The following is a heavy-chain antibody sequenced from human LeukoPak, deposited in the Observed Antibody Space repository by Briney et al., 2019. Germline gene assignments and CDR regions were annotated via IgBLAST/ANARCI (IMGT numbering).Heavy chain of an antibody. J-gene: IGHJ5*02. CDR1: GFTFRNYG. V-gene: IGHV3-33*08. CDR2: IWYDGSNK. Sequence: GGSLRLSCAASGFTFRNYGMNWVRQAPGKGLEWVAIIWYDGSNKYYADSVKGRFTISRDNSKNTLYLQMNSLRAEDTAVYYCARDRALPAAHNWFDPWGQGTLVTVSS. CDR3: ARDRALPAAHNWFDP. D-gene: IGHD2-2*01.